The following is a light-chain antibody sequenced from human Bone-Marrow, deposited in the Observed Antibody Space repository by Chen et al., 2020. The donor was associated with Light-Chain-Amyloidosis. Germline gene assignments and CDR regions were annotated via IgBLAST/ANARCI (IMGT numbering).Light chain of an antibody. J-gene: IGLJ2*01. CDR1: DLPTKY. CDR3: QSADSSGTYEGI. Sequence: SYELTQPPSVSVSPGQTARITCSGDDLPTKYAYWYQQKPGQAPVLVIHRYTERPSGISERFSGSSSGTTATLTISGVQAEDEADYHCQSADSSGTYEGIFGGGTKLTVL. CDR2: RYT. V-gene: IGLV3-25*03.